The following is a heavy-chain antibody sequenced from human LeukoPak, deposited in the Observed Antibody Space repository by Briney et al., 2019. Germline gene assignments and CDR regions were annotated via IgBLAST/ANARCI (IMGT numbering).Heavy chain of an antibody. CDR3: AKKAQYNGNYPLDY. V-gene: IGHV3-23*01. D-gene: IGHD1-26*01. CDR2: VSGSGDRM. CDR1: GFTSSSYA. Sequence: GGSLRLSCAASGFTSSSYALNWVRQAPGKGLEWVATVSGSGDRMYHADSVKGRFTISRDNSKNTLYLQMNSLRAEDTALYFCAKKAQYNGNYPLDYWGQGTLVTVSS. J-gene: IGHJ4*02.